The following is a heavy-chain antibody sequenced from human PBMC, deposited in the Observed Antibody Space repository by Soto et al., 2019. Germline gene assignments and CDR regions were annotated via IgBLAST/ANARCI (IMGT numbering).Heavy chain of an antibody. D-gene: IGHD4-4*01. CDR1: GGSISSYY. CDR3: ARDQADYSNLRYYYYYGMDV. CDR2: IYTSGST. Sequence: SETLSLICTVSGGSISSYYWSWIRQPAGKGLEWIGRIYTSGSTNYNPSLKSRVTMSVDTSKNQFSLKLSSVTAADTAVYYCARDQADYSNLRYYYYYGMDVLGQGTTVTVSS. V-gene: IGHV4-4*07. J-gene: IGHJ6*02.